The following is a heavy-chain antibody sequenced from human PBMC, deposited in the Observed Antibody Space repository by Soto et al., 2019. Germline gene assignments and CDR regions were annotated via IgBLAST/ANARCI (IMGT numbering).Heavy chain of an antibody. J-gene: IGHJ6*02. D-gene: IGHD3-22*01. V-gene: IGHV1-46*01. CDR2: INPSGGST. Sequence: ASVKVSCKASGYTFTSYYMHWVRQAPGQGLEWMGIINPSGGSTSYAQKFQGRVTMTRDTSTSTVYMELSSLRSEDTAVYYCAREIVSVTDSSGRADYYYYYGMDVWGQGTTGTVSS. CDR1: GYTFTSYY. CDR3: AREIVSVTDSSGRADYYYYYGMDV.